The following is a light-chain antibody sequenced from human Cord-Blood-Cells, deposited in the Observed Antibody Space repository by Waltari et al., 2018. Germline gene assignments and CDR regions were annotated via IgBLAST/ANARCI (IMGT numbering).Light chain of an antibody. V-gene: IGKV1-5*01. CDR1: QSISSR. CDR2: DAS. CDR3: QQYNSYST. J-gene: IGKJ1*01. Sequence: DIQMNQYPSTLSASVGDRVTITCRASQSISSRLAWYQQKPGKAPKLLIYDASSLESGVPSRFSGSGSGTEFTLTISSLQPDDFATYYCQQYNSYSTFGQGTKVEIK.